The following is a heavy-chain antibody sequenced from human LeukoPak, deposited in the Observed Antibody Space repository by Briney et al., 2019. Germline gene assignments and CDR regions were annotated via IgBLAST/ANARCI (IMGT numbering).Heavy chain of an antibody. J-gene: IGHJ2*01. D-gene: IGHD4-17*01. CDR2: ISAYNGNT. Sequence: GASVKVSCKASGYTFTSYGISWVRQAPGQGLEWMGWISAYNGNTNYAQKLQGRVTMTTDTSTSTAYMELRSLRSDDTAVYYCARVLAEDYGDSYNWYFDLWGRGTLVTVSS. CDR1: GYTFTSYG. V-gene: IGHV1-18*01. CDR3: ARVLAEDYGDSYNWYFDL.